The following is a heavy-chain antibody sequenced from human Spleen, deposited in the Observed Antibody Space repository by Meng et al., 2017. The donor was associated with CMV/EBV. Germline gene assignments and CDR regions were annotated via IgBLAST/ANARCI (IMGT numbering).Heavy chain of an antibody. J-gene: IGHJ5*02. CDR1: GGSFSCYY. CDR2: INHRGST. CDR3: ARGIVVVTASGSRWFDP. V-gene: IGHV4-34*01. D-gene: IGHD2-21*02. Sequence: GGSFSCYYWGWIRQPPGKGLEWIGEINHRGSTNYNPSLKSRVTISVDTSKNQFSLKLSSVTAADTAVYYCARGIVVVTASGSRWFDPWGQGTLVTVSS.